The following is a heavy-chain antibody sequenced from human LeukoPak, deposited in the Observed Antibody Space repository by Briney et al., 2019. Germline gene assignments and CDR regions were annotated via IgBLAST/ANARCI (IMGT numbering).Heavy chain of an antibody. D-gene: IGHD3-22*01. V-gene: IGHV4-4*07. CDR3: ARGARRYYYDSSGYLLDY. CDR1: GGSIGSYY. Sequence: SETLSLTCTVSGGSIGSYYWSWIRQPAGKGLEWIGRIYTSGSTNYNPSLKSRVTMSVDTSKNQFSLKLSSVTAADTAVYYCARGARRYYYDSSGYLLDYWGQGTLVTVSS. J-gene: IGHJ4*02. CDR2: IYTSGST.